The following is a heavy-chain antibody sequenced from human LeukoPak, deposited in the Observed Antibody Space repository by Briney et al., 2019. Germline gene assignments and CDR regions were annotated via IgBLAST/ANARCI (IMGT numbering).Heavy chain of an antibody. CDR2: IVVGSGKT. V-gene: IGHV1-58*01. Sequence: WASVKVSCKASGFTFSNSAVQWVRQARGQRLEWIGWIVVGSGKTIYAQKFQQRVTIARDVSTNTAYMELNSLRSEDTAVYYCAADIVGSQLHWGQGTVVTASS. CDR1: GFTFSNSA. J-gene: IGHJ4*02. CDR3: AADIVGSQLH. D-gene: IGHD2-21*01.